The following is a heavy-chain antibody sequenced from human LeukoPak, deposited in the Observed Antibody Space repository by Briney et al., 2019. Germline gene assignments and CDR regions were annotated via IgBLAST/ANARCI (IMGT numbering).Heavy chain of an antibody. CDR3: AGLFDRVRGVPYYFDY. V-gene: IGHV3-73*01. Sequence: PGGSLRLSCAASGFTFSGSAMHWVRQASGKGLEWVGHIRSKANSYATAYPASVKGRFTIPRDDSKNTAYLQMNSLKTEDTAVYYCAGLFDRVRGVPYYFDYWGQGTLVTVSS. D-gene: IGHD3-10*01. CDR2: IRSKANSYAT. CDR1: GFTFSGSA. J-gene: IGHJ4*02.